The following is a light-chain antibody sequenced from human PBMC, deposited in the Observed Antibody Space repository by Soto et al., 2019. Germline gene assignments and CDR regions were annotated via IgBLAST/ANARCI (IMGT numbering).Light chain of an antibody. CDR2: GNS. CDR1: SSNIGAGYD. J-gene: IGLJ1*01. Sequence: QSVLTQPPSVSGAPAQRVTISCTGSSSNIGAGYDVHWYQQLPGTAPKLLIYGNSNRPSGVPDRFSGSKSGTSASLAITGLQAEVEAEYYRQSYDSSLSGYVFGTGTKVTDL. V-gene: IGLV1-40*01. CDR3: QSYDSSLSGYV.